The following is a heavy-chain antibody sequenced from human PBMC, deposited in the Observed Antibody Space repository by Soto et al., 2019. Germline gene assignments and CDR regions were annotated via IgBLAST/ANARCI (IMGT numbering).Heavy chain of an antibody. D-gene: IGHD1-1*01. CDR2: IYYRGNT. J-gene: IGHJ4*02. Sequence: NPSETLSLTCTVSVDSISSGGHFWSWIRQHPGQGLERIGYIYYRGNTYYNPSLQSRVTMSVDTSKNQFSLNLSAVTAADTAVYYCARTFTTDYNWKYDYFDSWGQGTLVTVSS. CDR1: VDSISSGGHF. V-gene: IGHV4-31*03. CDR3: ARTFTTDYNWKYDYFDS.